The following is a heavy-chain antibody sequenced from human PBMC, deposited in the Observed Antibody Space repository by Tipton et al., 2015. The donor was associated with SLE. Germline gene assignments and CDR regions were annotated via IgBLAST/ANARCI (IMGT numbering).Heavy chain of an antibody. CDR2: INHSGSS. J-gene: IGHJ4*02. CDR1: GDSISSSGYY. Sequence: TLSLTCTVSGDSISSSGYYWNWIRQPPGKGLEWIGEINHSGSSNYNPSLKSRVTISVDTSKNQFSLKLTSVTAADTAVYYCAIGRDGYNVDFWGQGTLVTVSS. V-gene: IGHV4-39*07. CDR3: AIGRDGYNVDF. D-gene: IGHD5-24*01.